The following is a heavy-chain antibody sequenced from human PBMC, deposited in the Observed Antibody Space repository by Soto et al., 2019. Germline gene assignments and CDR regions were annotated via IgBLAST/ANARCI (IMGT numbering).Heavy chain of an antibody. J-gene: IGHJ4*02. V-gene: IGHV3-64D*06. D-gene: IGHD6-19*01. CDR2: ISSYGADT. CDR1: GFTFTSYA. Sequence: EAQLVESGGTLVQPGGSLRLSCSASGFTFTSYAMHWVRQAPGKGLEVVSAISSYGADTYYADSVKGRFAISRDNSKNTLYLQMSSLRAEDTALYYCVKEGYMRSDWYGQFDYWGQGALVTVSS. CDR3: VKEGYMRSDWYGQFDY.